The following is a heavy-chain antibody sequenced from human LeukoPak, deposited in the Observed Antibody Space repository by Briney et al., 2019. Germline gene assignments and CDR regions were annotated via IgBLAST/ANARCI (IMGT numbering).Heavy chain of an antibody. J-gene: IGHJ4*02. CDR1: GYTFTSYD. CDR3: AREVRDSSGYYYAD. Sequence: ASVKVSCKASGYTFTSYDINWVRQATGQGLEWMGWINPNSGGTNYAQKFQGRVTMTRDTSISTAYMELSRLRSDDTAVYYCAREVRDSSGYYYADWGQGTLVTVSS. CDR2: INPNSGGT. D-gene: IGHD3-22*01. V-gene: IGHV1-2*02.